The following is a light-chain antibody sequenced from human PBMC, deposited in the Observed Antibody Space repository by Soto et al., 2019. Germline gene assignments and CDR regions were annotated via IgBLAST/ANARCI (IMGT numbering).Light chain of an antibody. V-gene: IGKV3-20*01. J-gene: IGKJ4*01. CDR2: GAS. CDR3: QQYSDALT. CDR1: QSVSGSY. Sequence: DMVLTQSPGTLSLSPGERATLSCRASQSVSGSYLAWYQHKPGNAPRLLIYGASSRATGIQDRYSGSWSSTDFIVTISILESDDVAVYYCQQYSDALTFGGGTKVEIK.